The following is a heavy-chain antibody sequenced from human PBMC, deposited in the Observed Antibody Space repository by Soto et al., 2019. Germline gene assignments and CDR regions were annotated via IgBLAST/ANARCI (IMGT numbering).Heavy chain of an antibody. CDR2: ISGSGGST. D-gene: IGHD2-8*01. CDR1: GFTFSSYA. J-gene: IGHJ4*02. Sequence: EVQLLESGGGLVQPGGSLRLSCAASGFTFSSYAMSWVRQAPGKGLEWVSAISGSGGSTYYADSVKGRFTISRDNSKNTLYLQINSLRAEDTAVYYCAKGQLVVHAPGGIDYWGQGTLVTVSS. CDR3: AKGQLVVHAPGGIDY. V-gene: IGHV3-23*01.